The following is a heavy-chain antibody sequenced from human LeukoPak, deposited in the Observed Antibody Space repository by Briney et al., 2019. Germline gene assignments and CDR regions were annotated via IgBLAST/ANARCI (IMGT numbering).Heavy chain of an antibody. CDR3: ATVRATDSDFWSGYVFDY. CDR2: FYPEDGET. CDR1: GYTLTELS. V-gene: IGHV1-24*01. D-gene: IGHD3-3*01. Sequence: ASVTVSCKVSGYTLTELSMHWVRQAPGKGLEWMGGFYPEDGETIYAQKFQGRVTMTEDTSTDTAYMELSSLRSEDTAVYYCATVRATDSDFWSGYVFDYCGQGTLVTVSS. J-gene: IGHJ4*02.